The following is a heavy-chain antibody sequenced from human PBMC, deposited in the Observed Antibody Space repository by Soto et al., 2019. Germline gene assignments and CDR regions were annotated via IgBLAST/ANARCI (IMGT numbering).Heavy chain of an antibody. CDR3: STMIVLTGYYVI. J-gene: IGHJ4*02. CDR1: GFTFSNAW. Sequence: EVQLVESGGGLVKPGGSLRLSCAASGFTFSNAWMSWVRQAPGKGLEWVDRIKSKSDGGTTDYAAPVKGRFTISRDDSKNTLFLQMNSLKTEDTAIYYCSTMIVLTGYYVIGGQGTLVTVSS. V-gene: IGHV3-15*01. D-gene: IGHD3-9*01. CDR2: IKSKSDGGTT.